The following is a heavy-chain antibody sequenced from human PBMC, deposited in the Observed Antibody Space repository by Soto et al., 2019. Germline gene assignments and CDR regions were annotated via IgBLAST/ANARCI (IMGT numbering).Heavy chain of an antibody. J-gene: IGHJ4*02. CDR3: AREAITAAGRFYFDS. Sequence: SETLSLTCAVSGASISSTNWWSWVRQPPGKGLEWIGEIYHSGSTNYNPSLKSRVSISVDKSKNQFSLKLTSVTAADTAVYYCAREAITAAGRFYFDSWGQGTLVTVSS. D-gene: IGHD6-13*01. V-gene: IGHV4-4*02. CDR2: IYHSGST. CDR1: GASISSTNW.